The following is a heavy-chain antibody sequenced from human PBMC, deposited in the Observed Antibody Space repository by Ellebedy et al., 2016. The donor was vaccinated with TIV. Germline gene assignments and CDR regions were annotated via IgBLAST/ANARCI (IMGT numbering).Heavy chain of an antibody. Sequence: PGGSLRLSCAASGFTFSNYAMHWVRQAPGKGLEWVAIISYDGSNKHYADSVKGRFTISRDNSRNTLYLQMNSLRAEDTAVYYCARDGRHLDDWRYYSMDVWGQGTTVTVSS. CDR1: GFTFSNYA. V-gene: IGHV3-30*03. CDR2: ISYDGSNK. D-gene: IGHD3-9*01. CDR3: ARDGRHLDDWRYYSMDV. J-gene: IGHJ6*02.